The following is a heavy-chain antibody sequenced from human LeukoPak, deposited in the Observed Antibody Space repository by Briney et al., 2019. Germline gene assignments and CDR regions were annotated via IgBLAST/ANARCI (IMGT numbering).Heavy chain of an antibody. D-gene: IGHD3-22*01. V-gene: IGHV4-59*08. CDR2: IYYSGST. CDR1: GGSISSYY. CDR3: ARHDSSGHYNPFDY. J-gene: IGHJ4*02. Sequence: PSETLSLTCTVSGGSISSYYWSWIRQPPGKGLEWIGYIYYSGSTNYNPSLKSRVTISVDTSKNQFSLKLSSVTAADTAVYYCARHDSSGHYNPFDYWGQGTLVIVSS.